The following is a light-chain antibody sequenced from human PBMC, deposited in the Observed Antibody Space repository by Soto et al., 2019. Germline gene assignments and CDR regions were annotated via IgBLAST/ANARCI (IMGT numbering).Light chain of an antibody. CDR1: QGISNY. Sequence: DIQMTQSPSSLSASVGDRVTITCRASQGISNYLAWHQQKPGKVPKLLIYAASTLQSGVTSRFSGSGSGKDFTLTIRSLQPEDGATYYCQKYNSAPWTFGQGTKVEIK. J-gene: IGKJ1*01. CDR2: AAS. V-gene: IGKV1-27*01. CDR3: QKYNSAPWT.